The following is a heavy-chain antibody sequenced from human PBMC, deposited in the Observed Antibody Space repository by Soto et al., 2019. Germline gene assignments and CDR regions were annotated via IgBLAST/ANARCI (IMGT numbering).Heavy chain of an antibody. CDR2: IYPGDSDT. CDR3: AASIFYYGMDV. Sequence: GESLKTPCKGSGYTFTNYCNGWVRQMPGKGLEWMGIIYPGDSDTKYNPSFQGQVTISADKSITTTYLQWSSLKASDTAIYYCAASIFYYGMDVWGQGTTVTVSS. J-gene: IGHJ6*02. V-gene: IGHV5-51*01. CDR1: GYTFTNYC.